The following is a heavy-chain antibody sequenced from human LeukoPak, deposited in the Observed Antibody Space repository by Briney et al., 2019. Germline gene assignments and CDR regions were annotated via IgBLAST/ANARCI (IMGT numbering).Heavy chain of an antibody. Sequence: SETLSLTCTISGGSISSYFWSWIRQPPGKGLEWIGYIYYTGSTNYNPSLKSRVIISLDTSKNQFSLKLSSVTAADTAVYYCARARNYYDSSDYYYEGDAFDIWGQGTMVTVSS. D-gene: IGHD3-22*01. CDR3: ARARNYYDSSDYYYEGDAFDI. CDR2: IYYTGST. J-gene: IGHJ3*02. CDR1: GGSISSYF. V-gene: IGHV4-59*01.